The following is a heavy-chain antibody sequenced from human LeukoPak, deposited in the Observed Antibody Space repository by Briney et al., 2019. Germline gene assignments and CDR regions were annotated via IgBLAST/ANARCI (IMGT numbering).Heavy chain of an antibody. V-gene: IGHV3-53*01. Sequence: GGSLRLSCTVSGFTVSSNSMSWVRQAPGKGLEWVSFIFSSTHYSDSVKGRFTISRDNSKNILYLQMNSLRAEDTAVYYCARRAGAYSHPYDYWGQGTLVTVSS. CDR1: GFTVSSNS. CDR3: ARRAGAYSHPYDY. J-gene: IGHJ4*02. CDR2: IFSST. D-gene: IGHD4/OR15-4a*01.